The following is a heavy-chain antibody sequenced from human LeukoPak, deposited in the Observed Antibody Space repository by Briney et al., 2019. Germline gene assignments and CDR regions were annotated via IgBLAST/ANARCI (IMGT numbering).Heavy chain of an antibody. J-gene: IGHJ3*02. CDR3: ARFSGVFGPKGYAFDI. V-gene: IGHV3-21*01. CDR2: ISSSSSYI. CDR1: GFTFNTYG. Sequence: GGSLRLSCAASGFTFNTYGITWVRQAPGKGLEWVSSISSSSSYIYYADSVKGRFTISRDNAKNSLYLQMNSPRVEDTAVYYCARFSGVFGPKGYAFDIWGQGTVVTVSS. D-gene: IGHD3-3*01.